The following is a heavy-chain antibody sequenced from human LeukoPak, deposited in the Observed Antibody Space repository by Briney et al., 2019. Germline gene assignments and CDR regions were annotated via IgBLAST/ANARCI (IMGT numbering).Heavy chain of an antibody. Sequence: PGGSLRLSCADSGFTFSSYGMHCGRQAPGKGLEWVAVISYDGSNKYYADSVKGRFTISRDNSKNTLYLQMNSLRAEDTAVYYCAKDRLPCPLVITGTVGVDYWGQGTLVTVSS. CDR3: AKDRLPCPLVITGTVGVDY. CDR2: ISYDGSNK. D-gene: IGHD1-20*01. J-gene: IGHJ4*02. CDR1: GFTFSSYG. V-gene: IGHV3-30*18.